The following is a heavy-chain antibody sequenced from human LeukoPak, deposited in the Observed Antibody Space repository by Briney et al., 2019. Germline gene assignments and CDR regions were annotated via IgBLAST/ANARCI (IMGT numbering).Heavy chain of an antibody. Sequence: GRSLRLSCAASGFTFSSYGMHWVRQAPGKGLEWVAVIWYGGSNKYYADSVKGRFTISRDNSKNTLYLQMNSLRAEDTAVYYCAKSKWLVPDYWGQGTLVTVSS. CDR3: AKSKWLVPDY. V-gene: IGHV3-30*18. CDR2: IWYGGSNK. CDR1: GFTFSSYG. J-gene: IGHJ4*02. D-gene: IGHD6-19*01.